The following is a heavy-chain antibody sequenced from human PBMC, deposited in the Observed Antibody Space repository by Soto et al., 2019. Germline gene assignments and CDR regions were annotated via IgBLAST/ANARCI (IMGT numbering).Heavy chain of an antibody. CDR2: IIPIFGTA. D-gene: IGHD3-10*01. J-gene: IGHJ6*02. V-gene: IGHV1-69*13. CDR1: GGTFSSYA. Sequence: GASVKVSCKASGGTFSSYAISWVRQAPGQGLEWMGGIIPIFGTANYAQKFQGRFTITADESTSTAYMELSSLRSEDTAVYYCARPWVRGAPRPYAMDVWGQGTTVTVSS. CDR3: ARPWVRGAPRPYAMDV.